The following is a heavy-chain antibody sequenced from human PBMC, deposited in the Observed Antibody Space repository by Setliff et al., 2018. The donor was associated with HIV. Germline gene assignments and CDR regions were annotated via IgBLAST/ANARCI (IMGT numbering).Heavy chain of an antibody. V-gene: IGHV4-38-2*01. CDR3: ARQRRAAARPDY. J-gene: IGHJ4*02. D-gene: IGHD6-13*01. Sequence: SETLSLTCAVSGYSISSGYYWGWIRQTPGKGLEWIGSLYHSGNTYYNPSLTSRVTISVNTSKNQFSLKLSSVTAADTAVYYCARQRRAAARPDYWGQGTLVTVS. CDR1: GYSISSGYY. CDR2: LYHSGNT.